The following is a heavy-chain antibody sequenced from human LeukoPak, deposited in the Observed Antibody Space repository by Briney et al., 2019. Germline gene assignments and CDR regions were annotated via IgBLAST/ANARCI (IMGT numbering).Heavy chain of an antibody. CDR2: LYSGGST. V-gene: IGHV3-53*01. CDR1: GFTVNSNY. J-gene: IGHJ3*02. CDR3: TGGGWSTDAFDI. Sequence: PGGSLRLSCAASGFTVNSNYMSWVRQAPGKGLELVSVLYSGGSTFYADSVKGRFTISRDNSKNTLYLQMSSLRAEDTAVYYCTGGGWSTDAFDIWGQGTMVTVSS. D-gene: IGHD6-19*01.